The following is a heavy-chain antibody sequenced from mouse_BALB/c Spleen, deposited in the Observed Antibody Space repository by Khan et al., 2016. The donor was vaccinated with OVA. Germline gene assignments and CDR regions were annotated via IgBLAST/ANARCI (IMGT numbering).Heavy chain of an antibody. CDR3: ARAYYRYDGYYAMDY. Sequence: VKLQESGPGLVAPSQSLSITCTVSGFSLPRYNIHWVRQPPGKGLEWLGMIWGGGGTDYNSTLKIRLSISKDNSKSQVFLKMNSLQTDDTAIYFCARAYYRYDGYYAMDYWGQGTSVTVSS. J-gene: IGHJ4*01. V-gene: IGHV2-6-4*01. CDR2: IWGGGGT. CDR1: GFSLPRYN. D-gene: IGHD2-14*01.